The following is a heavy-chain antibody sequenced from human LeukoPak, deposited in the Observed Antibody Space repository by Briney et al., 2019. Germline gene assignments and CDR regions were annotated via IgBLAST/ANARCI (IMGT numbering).Heavy chain of an antibody. Sequence: ASVKVSFKASGYSFYSFHIAWVRQAPGHGLEWMGWIAVYNGIPKYVENLQGRITMTADTSTRTAYMELRSLTSDDTAVYYCARDHSGFHLDYWGQGTLVTVSS. J-gene: IGHJ4*02. CDR1: GYSFYSFH. CDR3: ARDHSGFHLDY. CDR2: IAVYNGIP. V-gene: IGHV1-18*01. D-gene: IGHD3-10*01.